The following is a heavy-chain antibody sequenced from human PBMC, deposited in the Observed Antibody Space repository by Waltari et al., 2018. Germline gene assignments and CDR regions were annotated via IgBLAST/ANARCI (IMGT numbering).Heavy chain of an antibody. D-gene: IGHD3-10*01. V-gene: IGHV3-23*01. J-gene: IGHJ4*02. CDR2: ISGSGGTT. CDR1: GFTFHNYV. Sequence: EVQLLESGGGLVQPGGSLSLSCAASGFTFHNYVMSWVRQAPGKGLEWVSIISGSGGTTYYADSARGRFTVSRDNSKNCLYVEMDSLRVEDTAVYYCARVDGSETVSVDYWGQGVLVTVSS. CDR3: ARVDGSETVSVDY.